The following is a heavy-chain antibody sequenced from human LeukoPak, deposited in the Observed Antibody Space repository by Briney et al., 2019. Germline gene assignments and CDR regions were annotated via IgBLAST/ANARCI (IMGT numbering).Heavy chain of an antibody. CDR3: ARERRQREYSGYDPHTYYSDY. Sequence: SETLSLTCAVSGGSFSGYYWSWIRQPPGKGLEWIGEINHSGSTNYNPSLKSRVTISVDTSKNQFSLKLSSVTAADTAVYYCARERRQREYSGYDPHTYYSDYWGQGTLVTVSS. J-gene: IGHJ4*02. CDR1: GGSFSGYY. V-gene: IGHV4-34*01. D-gene: IGHD5-12*01. CDR2: INHSGST.